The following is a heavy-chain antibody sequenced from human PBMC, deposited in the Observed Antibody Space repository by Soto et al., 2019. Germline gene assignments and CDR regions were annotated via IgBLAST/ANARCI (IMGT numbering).Heavy chain of an antibody. D-gene: IGHD2-8*02. CDR3: ARVAQTTGAFDI. Sequence: GESLKISCEASGYSFTTYWIGWVRQMPGKGLEWMGIIYPGDSDTRYSPSFQGQVTISADKSITTAYLQWSSLKASDTAMYYCARVAQTTGAFDIWGQGTMVTVS. J-gene: IGHJ3*02. V-gene: IGHV5-51*01. CDR1: GYSFTTYW. CDR2: IYPGDSDT.